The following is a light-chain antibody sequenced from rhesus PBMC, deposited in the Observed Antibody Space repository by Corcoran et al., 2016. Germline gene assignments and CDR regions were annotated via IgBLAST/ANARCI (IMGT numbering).Light chain of an antibody. CDR1: QGFSSY. J-gene: IGKJ4*01. CDR2: YAS. CDR3: QQYNSDPPLT. Sequence: DIQMTQSPSSLSASVGDRVTITCRASQGFSSYLAWYQQKPGKAPKPLIFYASNLESRVPSRFSGSGSWKEVNLTISSLQPEDFAAYYCQQYNSDPPLTFGGGTKVEIK. V-gene: IGKV1-37*01.